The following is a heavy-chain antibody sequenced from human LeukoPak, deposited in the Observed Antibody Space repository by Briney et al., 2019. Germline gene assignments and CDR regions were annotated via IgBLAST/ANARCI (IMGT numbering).Heavy chain of an antibody. CDR2: IYYSGST. V-gene: IGHV4-59*08. Sequence: SETLSLTCTVSGGSISSYYWSWIRQPPGKGLEWIGYIYYSGSTNYNPSLKSRVTISVDTSKNQFSLKLSSVTAADTAVYYCARLGNYYGSYFDYWGQGTLVTVSS. D-gene: IGHD3-10*01. CDR3: ARLGNYYGSYFDY. J-gene: IGHJ4*02. CDR1: GGSISSYY.